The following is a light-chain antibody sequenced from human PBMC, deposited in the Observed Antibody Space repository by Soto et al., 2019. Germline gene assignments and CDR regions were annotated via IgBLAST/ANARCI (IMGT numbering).Light chain of an antibody. V-gene: IGKV1-5*03. CDR1: QTISSW. CDR2: KAS. Sequence: DIQMTQSPSALSGSVGDRVTMTCRASQTISSWLAWYQQKPGKAPKLLIYKASTLKSGVPSRFSGSGSGTDFTLTISCLQSEDFATYYCQQYYSYPPVTFGQGTRLEIK. CDR3: QQYYSYPPVT. J-gene: IGKJ5*01.